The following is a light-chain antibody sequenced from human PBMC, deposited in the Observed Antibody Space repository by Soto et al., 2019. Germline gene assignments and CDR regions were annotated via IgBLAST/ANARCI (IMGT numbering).Light chain of an antibody. Sequence: DIQMTQSPSTLSASVGDRVTITCRASKTISNWLAWYQQKPGKAPNLLIYTASNLNSGVPSRFSGSGSGTEFTLTISSLQPDDFATYYCQQYDSYSGLTFGGGTKVEIK. CDR3: QQYDSYSGLT. CDR2: TAS. CDR1: KTISNW. V-gene: IGKV1-5*03. J-gene: IGKJ4*01.